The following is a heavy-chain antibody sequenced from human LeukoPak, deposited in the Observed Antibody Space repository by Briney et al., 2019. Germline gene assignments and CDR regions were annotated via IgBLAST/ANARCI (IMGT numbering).Heavy chain of an antibody. J-gene: IGHJ4*02. D-gene: IGHD3-3*01. CDR2: IYHSGNT. CDR1: GDSINNYY. Sequence: SETLSLTCSVSGDSINNYYWSWIRQPPGKGLEWIGCIYHSGNTNYNPSLKSRVTVSVDTSKNQFSLNLRSVTAADTAVYYCARSKPDYHFWSGSCKSRSRHYFDSWGLRTLVTVSS. V-gene: IGHV4-59*12. CDR3: ARSKPDYHFWSGSCKSRSRHYFDS.